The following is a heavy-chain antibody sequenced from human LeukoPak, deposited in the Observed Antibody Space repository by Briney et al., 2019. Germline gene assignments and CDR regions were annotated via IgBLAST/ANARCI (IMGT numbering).Heavy chain of an antibody. CDR2: IIPILGIA. Sequence: SVKVSCEASGGTFSSYAISWVRQAPGQGLEWMGRIIPILGIANYAQKFQGRVTITADKSTSTAYMELSSLRSEDTSVYYCAKDQQLQPFHYWGQGTLVTVSS. J-gene: IGHJ4*02. CDR1: GGTFSSYA. D-gene: IGHD2-2*01. CDR3: AKDQQLQPFHY. V-gene: IGHV1-69*04.